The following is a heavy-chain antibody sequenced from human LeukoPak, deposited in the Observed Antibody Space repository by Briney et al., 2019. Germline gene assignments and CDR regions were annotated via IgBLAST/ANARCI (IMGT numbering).Heavy chain of an antibody. CDR2: ISGSGGCT. CDR3: AKGGIPAGPGY. V-gene: IGHV3-23*01. D-gene: IGHD6-13*01. Sequence: GGSLRLSCAASGFTFSSYAMSWVRQAPGKGLEWVSAISGSGGCTYYADSRKGRFTISRDNSKNPPYLEMNSLRAEDTVVYYCAKGGIPAGPGYWGQGTLVTVSS. J-gene: IGHJ4*02. CDR1: GFTFSSYA.